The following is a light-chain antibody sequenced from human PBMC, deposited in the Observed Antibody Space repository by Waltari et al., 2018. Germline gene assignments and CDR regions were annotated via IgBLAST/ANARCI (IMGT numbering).Light chain of an antibody. CDR3: QKYGSLPAT. CDR1: QSISRF. J-gene: IGKJ1*01. V-gene: IGKV3-20*01. CDR2: DAS. Sequence: SCRASQSISRFLVWYQQKPGQAPRLLIYDASSRATGIPDRFSGSGSGTDFSLTISRLEPEDIAVYYCQKYGSLPATFGQGTKVEIK.